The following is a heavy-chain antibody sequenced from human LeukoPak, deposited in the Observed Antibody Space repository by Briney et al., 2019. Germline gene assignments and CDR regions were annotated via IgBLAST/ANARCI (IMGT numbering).Heavy chain of an antibody. CDR2: INHSGST. CDR3: ARGAATKGTDY. V-gene: IGHV4-34*01. Sequence: PSETLSLTCAVYGGSFSGYYWSWIRQPPGKGLEWIGEINHSGSTNYNPSLKSRVTISVDTSKNQFSLKLSSVTAADTAVYYCARGAATKGTDYGGQGTLVTVSS. J-gene: IGHJ4*02. D-gene: IGHD2-15*01. CDR1: GGSFSGYY.